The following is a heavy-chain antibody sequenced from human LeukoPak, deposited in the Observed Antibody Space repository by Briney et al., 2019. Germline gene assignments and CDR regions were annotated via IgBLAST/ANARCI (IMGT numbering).Heavy chain of an antibody. CDR2: ISTSSSYI. CDR3: ARGPSGYHNT. Sequence: MAGGSLRLSCAASGFTFSSYSMNWVRQAPGKGLEWVSSISTSSSYIYYVDSVKGRFTISRDNARNSLYLQMNSLRAEDTAVYYCARGPSGYHNTGGQGTLVTVSS. CDR1: GFTFSSYS. J-gene: IGHJ4*02. D-gene: IGHD5-12*01. V-gene: IGHV3-21*01.